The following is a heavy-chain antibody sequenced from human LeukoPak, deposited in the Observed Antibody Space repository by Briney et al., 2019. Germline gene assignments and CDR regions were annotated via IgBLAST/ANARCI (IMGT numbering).Heavy chain of an antibody. CDR1: GFSFSNYR. CDR3: ARIRESLGLGAFDI. V-gene: IGHV3-74*03. Sequence: GGSLRLSCAASGFSFSNYRMCWVRQAPGKGLVCVSRINSDGSTTTYADSVRGRFTISRDNAKNTLYLQMNSLRAEDSALYYCARIRESLGLGAFDIWGQGTMVTASS. J-gene: IGHJ3*02. D-gene: IGHD7-27*01. CDR2: INSDGSTT.